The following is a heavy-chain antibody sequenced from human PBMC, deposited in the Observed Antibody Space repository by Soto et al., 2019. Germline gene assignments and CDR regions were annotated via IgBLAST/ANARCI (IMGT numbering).Heavy chain of an antibody. CDR2: INHSGST. D-gene: IGHD2-8*01. V-gene: IGHV4-34*01. Sequence: WQTLSLTCAVYGGSLRDYCWTWIRQPPGMRLEWIGEINHSGSTKYNPSLKSRLTILVDTSKNHFSLKLSSVAAAEAVVYYCAREEVSQWFTKGYYVMDVWGQGTGVTVSS. CDR1: GGSLRDYC. J-gene: IGHJ6*02. CDR3: AREEVSQWFTKGYYVMDV.